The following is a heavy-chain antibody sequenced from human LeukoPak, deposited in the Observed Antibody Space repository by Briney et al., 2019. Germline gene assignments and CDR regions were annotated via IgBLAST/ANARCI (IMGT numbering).Heavy chain of an antibody. CDR1: GFTFSSYA. D-gene: IGHD6-13*01. V-gene: IGHV3-30-3*01. J-gene: IGHJ4*02. Sequence: GRSLRLSCAASGFTFSSYAMHWVRQAPGKGLEWVAVISYDGSNKYYADSVKGRFTISRDNSKNTLYLQMNSLRAEDTAVYYCAKAAGIAAAGTQFFDYWGQGTLVTVSS. CDR2: ISYDGSNK. CDR3: AKAAGIAAAGTQFFDY.